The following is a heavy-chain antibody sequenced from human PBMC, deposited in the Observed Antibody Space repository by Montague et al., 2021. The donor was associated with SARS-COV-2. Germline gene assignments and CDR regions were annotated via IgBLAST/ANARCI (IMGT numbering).Heavy chain of an antibody. CDR2: SYRVGST. CDR3: ARETMTADAFDI. D-gene: IGHD1-14*01. Sequence: SETLSLTCTVSGASVGRYDWGWIRQSPGKGLEWIGYSYRVGSTDYNPSLKSRATISRDTSKNQFSLKVRSVTAADTAVYYCARETMTADAFDIWGQGTMVTVSS. V-gene: IGHV4-59*02. J-gene: IGHJ3*02. CDR1: GASVGRYD.